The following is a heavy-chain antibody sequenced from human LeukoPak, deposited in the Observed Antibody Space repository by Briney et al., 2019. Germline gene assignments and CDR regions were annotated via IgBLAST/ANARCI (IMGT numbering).Heavy chain of an antibody. CDR1: GYTFTSYG. CDR2: ISAYNGNT. J-gene: IGHJ4*02. Sequence: ASVNVSFKASGYTFTSYGISWVRQAPGQGLEWMGWISAYNGNTNYAQKLQGRVTMTTDTSTSTAYMELRSLRSDDTAVYYCARVMDYYDSSGYYYYWGQGTLVTVSS. CDR3: ARVMDYYDSSGYYYY. V-gene: IGHV1-18*01. D-gene: IGHD3-22*01.